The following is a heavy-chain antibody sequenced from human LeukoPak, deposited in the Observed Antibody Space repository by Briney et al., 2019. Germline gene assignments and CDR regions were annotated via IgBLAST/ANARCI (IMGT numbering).Heavy chain of an antibody. CDR1: GYSISNGYY. Sequence: TSETLSLTCTVSGYSISNGYYWGWIRQPPGKGLEWVGSISHRGSTYYNPSLRSRITISVDTSKNQFSLKLSSVTAADTAVYYCARTTTSNDFWSGYYTFDWFDPWGQGTLVTVSS. D-gene: IGHD3-3*01. CDR3: ARTTTSNDFWSGYYTFDWFDP. CDR2: ISHRGST. J-gene: IGHJ5*02. V-gene: IGHV4-38-2*02.